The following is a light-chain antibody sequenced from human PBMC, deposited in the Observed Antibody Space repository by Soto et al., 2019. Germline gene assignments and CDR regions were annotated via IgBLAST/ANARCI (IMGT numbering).Light chain of an antibody. CDR2: AAS. CDR3: QQSYSTPLT. CDR1: QSIDTY. Sequence: DIQITQSPSSLSSSLGYIVAIPFRASQSIDTYLNWYQQKPGKAPKLLIYAASSLQSGVPSRFSGSGSGTDFTLTISNLQPEDFATYFCQQSYSTPLTFGGGTKVDTK. V-gene: IGKV1-39*01. J-gene: IGKJ4*01.